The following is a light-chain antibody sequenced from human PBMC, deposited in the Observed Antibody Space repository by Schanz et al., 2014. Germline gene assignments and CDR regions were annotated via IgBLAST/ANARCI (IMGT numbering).Light chain of an antibody. CDR2: GAS. J-gene: IGKJ1*01. CDR3: HQYGTSWWT. CDR1: QSVSSN. V-gene: IGKV3-15*01. Sequence: EIVLTQSPGTLSLSPGERVTLSCRASQSVSSNLAWYQQKPGQAPRLLIYGASTRATGIPARFSGSGSVTKFTLTISSLEPEDSAVYYCHQYGTSWWTFGQGTKVEVK.